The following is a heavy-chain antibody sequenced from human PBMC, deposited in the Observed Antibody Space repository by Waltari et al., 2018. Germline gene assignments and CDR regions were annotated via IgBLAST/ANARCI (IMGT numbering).Heavy chain of an antibody. CDR1: GGSISSHY. D-gene: IGHD6-13*01. CDR2: IYYSGST. J-gene: IGHJ3*02. V-gene: IGHV4-59*11. Sequence: QVQLQESGPGLVKPSETLSLTCTVSGGSISSHYWSWIRQPPGKGLEWIGYIYYSGSTNYNPSLKSRVTISVDTSKSQFSLKLSSVTAADTAVYYCARAEGIAAAGTGPDAFDIWGQGTMVTVSS. CDR3: ARAEGIAAAGTGPDAFDI.